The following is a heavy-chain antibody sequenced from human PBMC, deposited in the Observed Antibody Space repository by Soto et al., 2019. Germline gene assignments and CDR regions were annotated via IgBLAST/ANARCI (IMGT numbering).Heavy chain of an antibody. V-gene: IGHV3-48*04. CDR3: ARGQMITYYYYGMDV. D-gene: IGHD3-16*01. J-gene: IGHJ6*02. Sequence: GGPLILSRAAPGFTFSRYIMNWVRQAPGKGLEWVSYISSSSSTIYYADSVRGRFTFSRDNAKNTLYLQMNSLRAEDTAVYYCARGQMITYYYYGMDVWGQGTTVTVSS. CDR2: ISSSSSTI. CDR1: GFTFSRYI.